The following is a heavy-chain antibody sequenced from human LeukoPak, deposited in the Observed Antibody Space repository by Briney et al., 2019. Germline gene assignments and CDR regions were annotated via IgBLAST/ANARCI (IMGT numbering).Heavy chain of an antibody. CDR2: INPNSGGT. D-gene: IGHD6-19*01. CDR3: ARGTEQWLVRGGRGSFDP. Sequence: GASVKVSCKASGYTFTGYYMHWVRQAPGQGLEWMGWINPNSGGTNYAQKFQGRVTMTRDTSISTAYMELGRLRSDDTAVYYCARGTEQWLVRGGRGSFDPWGQGTLVTVSS. V-gene: IGHV1-2*02. CDR1: GYTFTGYY. J-gene: IGHJ5*02.